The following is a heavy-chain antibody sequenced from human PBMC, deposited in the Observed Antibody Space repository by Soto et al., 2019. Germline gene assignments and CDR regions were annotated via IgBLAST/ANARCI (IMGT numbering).Heavy chain of an antibody. V-gene: IGHV4-4*02. CDR3: ARNQDHDYGDYFGWFDP. Sequence: SETLSLTCAVSSGSISSSNWWSWVRQPPGKGLEWIGEIYHSGSTNYNPSLKSRVTISVDKSKNQFSLKLSSVTAADTAVYYCARNQDHDYGDYFGWFDPWGQGTLVTVSS. CDR1: SGSISSSNW. CDR2: IYHSGST. D-gene: IGHD4-17*01. J-gene: IGHJ5*02.